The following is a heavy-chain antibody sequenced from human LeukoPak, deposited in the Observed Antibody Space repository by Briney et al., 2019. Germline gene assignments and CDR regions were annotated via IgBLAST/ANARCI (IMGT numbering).Heavy chain of an antibody. J-gene: IGHJ3*02. CDR1: GGTVRRFG. Sequence: GASVKVSCKASGGTVRRFGISWVRQAPGQGLEWMGGIIPIFGTANYAQKFQGRVTITADKSTSTAYMELSSLRSEDTAVYYCARVYPYSSGWASDFDIWGQGTMVTVSS. D-gene: IGHD6-19*01. CDR3: ARVYPYSSGWASDFDI. V-gene: IGHV1-69*06. CDR2: IIPIFGTA.